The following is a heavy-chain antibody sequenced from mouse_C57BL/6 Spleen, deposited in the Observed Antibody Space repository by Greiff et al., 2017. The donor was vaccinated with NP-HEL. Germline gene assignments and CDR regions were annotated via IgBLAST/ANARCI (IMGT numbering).Heavy chain of an antibody. V-gene: IGHV1-82*01. D-gene: IGHD2-3*01. CDR2: IYPGDGDT. J-gene: IGHJ3*01. Sequence: VQLQQSGPELVKPGASVKISCKASGYAFSSSWMNWVKQRPGKGLEWIGRIYPGDGDTNYNGKFKGKATLTADKSSSTAYMQLSSLTSEDSAVYFCARLNDGYPAWFAYWGQGTLVTVSA. CDR3: ARLNDGYPAWFAY. CDR1: GYAFSSSW.